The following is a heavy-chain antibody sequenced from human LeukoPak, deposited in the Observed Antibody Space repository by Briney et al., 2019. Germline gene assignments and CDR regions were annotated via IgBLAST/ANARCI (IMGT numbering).Heavy chain of an antibody. D-gene: IGHD3-10*01. Sequence: SETLSLTCSVSAGSISSSNYYWSWIRQPPGKGLEWIGYIYYSGSTNYKPSLKSRVTISVDTSKNQFSLKLSSVTAADTAVYYCARGGYYGSGNDFRFDPWGQGTLVTVSS. V-gene: IGHV4-61*01. J-gene: IGHJ5*02. CDR1: AGSISSSNYY. CDR3: ARGGYYGSGNDFRFDP. CDR2: IYYSGST.